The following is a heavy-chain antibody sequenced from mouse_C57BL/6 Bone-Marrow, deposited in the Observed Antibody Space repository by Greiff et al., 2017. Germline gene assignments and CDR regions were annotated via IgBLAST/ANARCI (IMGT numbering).Heavy chain of an antibody. D-gene: IGHD1-3*01. J-gene: IGHJ4*01. Sequence: EVHLVESGGGLVKPGGSLKLSCAASGFTFSSYAMSWVHQTPGQRLEWVATISDGGSYTYYPDNVKGRFTISRDTAENNLYLQLSHLKSEDTAMYYCARDDESFLYYAMDDWGQGTSVTVSS. CDR1: GFTFSSYA. CDR2: ISDGGSYT. V-gene: IGHV5-4*01. CDR3: ARDDESFLYYAMDD.